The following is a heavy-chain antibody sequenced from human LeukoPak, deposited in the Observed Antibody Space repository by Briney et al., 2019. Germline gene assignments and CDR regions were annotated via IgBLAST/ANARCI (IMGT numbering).Heavy chain of an antibody. CDR2: IIPIFGIA. CDR1: GGTFSSYA. J-gene: IGHJ6*02. V-gene: IGHV1-69*04. Sequence: SVQVSCKASGGTFSSYAISWVRQAPGQGLEWMGRIIPIFGIANYAQKFQGRVTITAGKSTSTAYMELSSLRSEDTAVYYCARVLADTAMVSRGSIYYYYGMDVWGQGTTVTVSS. CDR3: ARVLADTAMVSRGSIYYYYGMDV. D-gene: IGHD5-18*01.